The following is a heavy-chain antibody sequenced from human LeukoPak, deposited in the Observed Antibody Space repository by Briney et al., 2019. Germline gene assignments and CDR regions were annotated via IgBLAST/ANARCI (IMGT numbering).Heavy chain of an antibody. J-gene: IGHJ4*02. Sequence: SETLSLTCAVYGGSFSGYYWSWIRQPPGKGLEWIGEINHSGSTNYNPSLKSRVTISVDTSKNQFSLKLGSVTAADTAVYYCARRRTFGGVINYWGQGTLVTVSS. V-gene: IGHV4-34*01. CDR2: INHSGST. D-gene: IGHD3-16*02. CDR3: ARRRTFGGVINY. CDR1: GGSFSGYY.